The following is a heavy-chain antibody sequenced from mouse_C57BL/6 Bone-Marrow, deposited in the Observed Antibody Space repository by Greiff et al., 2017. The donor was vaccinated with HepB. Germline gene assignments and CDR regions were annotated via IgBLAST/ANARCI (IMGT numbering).Heavy chain of an antibody. CDR2: IRNKANNHAT. J-gene: IGHJ3*01. CDR3: TRTSAQATLRFAY. CDR1: GFTFSDAW. V-gene: IGHV6-6*01. D-gene: IGHD3-2*02. Sequence: EVQVVESGGGLVQPGGSMKLSCAASGFTFSDAWMDWVRQSPEKGLEWVAEIRNKANNHATYYAESVKGRFTISRDDSKSSVYLQMNSLRAEDTGIYYCTRTSAQATLRFAYWGQGTLVTVSA.